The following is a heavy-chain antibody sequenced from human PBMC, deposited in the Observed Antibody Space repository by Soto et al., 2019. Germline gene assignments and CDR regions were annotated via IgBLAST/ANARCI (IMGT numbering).Heavy chain of an antibody. V-gene: IGHV1-18*04. J-gene: IGHJ5*01. CDR1: GYTFPSYG. CDR3: ARVSLLELRSSPS. CDR2: ISAYNGNT. Sequence: ASGKVSCKASGYTFPSYGISWVRQAPGQGLEWMGWISAYNGNTNYAQKLQGRVTMTTDTSTSTAHMELRSLRSDDTAVYYCARVSLLELRSSPSWGHGTLVTVSS. D-gene: IGHD1-7*01.